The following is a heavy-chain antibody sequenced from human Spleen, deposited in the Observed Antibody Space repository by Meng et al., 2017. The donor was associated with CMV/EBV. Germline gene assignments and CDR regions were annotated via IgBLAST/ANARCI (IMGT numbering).Heavy chain of an antibody. V-gene: IGHV3-23*01. CDR3: AKAPERWLQLPPAY. J-gene: IGHJ4*02. CDR1: GFTFSSYA. Sequence: GESLKISCAASGFTFSSYAMSWVRQAPGKGLEWVSAISGSGGSTYYADSVKGRFTISRDNSKNTLYLQMNSLTAEDTAVYYCAKAPERWLQLPPAYWGQGTLVTVSS. D-gene: IGHD5-24*01. CDR2: ISGSGGST.